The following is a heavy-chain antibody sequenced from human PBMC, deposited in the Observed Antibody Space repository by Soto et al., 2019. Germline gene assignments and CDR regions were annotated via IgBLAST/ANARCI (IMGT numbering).Heavy chain of an antibody. CDR3: ARLRRAWFGELSYGMDV. Sequence: SETLSLTCAVSGGSISSGGYSWSWIRQPPGKGLEWIGYIYHSGSTYYNPSLKSRVTISVDTSKNQFSLKLSSVTAADTAVYYCARLRRAWFGELSYGMDVWGQGTTVT. CDR1: GGSISSGGYS. J-gene: IGHJ6*02. D-gene: IGHD3-10*01. CDR2: IYHSGST. V-gene: IGHV4-30-2*03.